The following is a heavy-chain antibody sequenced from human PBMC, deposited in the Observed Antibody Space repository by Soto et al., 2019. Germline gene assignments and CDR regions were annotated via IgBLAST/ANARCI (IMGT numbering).Heavy chain of an antibody. CDR3: ARLAAREITYGMDV. CDR1: GGSISSGGYY. CDR2: IYYSGST. J-gene: IGHJ6*02. Sequence: QVQLQESGPGLVKPSQTLSLTCTVSGGSISSGGYYWSWIRQHPGKGLEWIGYIYYSGSTYYNPSLTSRVTLSVGPSKNQFSLKLSSVTAADTSVYYCARLAAREITYGMDVWGQGTTVTVSS. V-gene: IGHV4-31*03.